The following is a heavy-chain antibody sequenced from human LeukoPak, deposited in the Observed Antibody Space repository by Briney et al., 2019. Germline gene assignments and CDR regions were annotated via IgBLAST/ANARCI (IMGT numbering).Heavy chain of an antibody. CDR3: AREKKTEWTTGAFDM. J-gene: IGHJ3*02. CDR2: ISSSSATI. CDR1: GFSLSAYN. Sequence: GGSLRLSCEGSGFSLSAYNMNWVRQAPGKGLESVSYISSSSATIFYADSVKGRFTISRDNAQNALYLEMNSLRAEDTAVYYCAREKKTEWTTGAFDMWGQGTMVIVSS. V-gene: IGHV3-48*04. D-gene: IGHD3-3*01.